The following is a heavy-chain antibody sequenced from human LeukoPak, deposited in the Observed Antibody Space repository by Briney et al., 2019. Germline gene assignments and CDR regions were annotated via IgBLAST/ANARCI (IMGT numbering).Heavy chain of an antibody. CDR3: ARHFRPGPWELPTMFDP. J-gene: IGHJ5*02. CDR1: GFTFSDTW. V-gene: IGHV3-74*01. D-gene: IGHD1-26*01. CDR2: IRSNSGTT. Sequence: PSGGSLRLSCAASGFTFSDTWMHWVRQAPGKGLEWVSHIRSNSGTTSYTESVKGRFTISRDNAKNTLFLQMNNLRAEDTALYHCARHFRPGPWELPTMFDPWGQGTLVTVSS.